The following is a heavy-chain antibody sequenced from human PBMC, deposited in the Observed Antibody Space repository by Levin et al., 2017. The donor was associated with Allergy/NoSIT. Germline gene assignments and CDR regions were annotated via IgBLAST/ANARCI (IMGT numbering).Heavy chain of an antibody. J-gene: IGHJ4*02. Sequence: GESLKISCAASGFTFSSYAMSWVRQAPGKGLEWVSAISGSGGSTYYADSVKGRFTISRDNSKNTLYLQMNSLRAEDTAVYYCAKDGRRARWQWLGLGGPGIDYWGQGTLVTVSS. V-gene: IGHV3-23*01. CDR3: AKDGRRARWQWLGLGGPGIDY. D-gene: IGHD6-19*01. CDR2: ISGSGGST. CDR1: GFTFSSYA.